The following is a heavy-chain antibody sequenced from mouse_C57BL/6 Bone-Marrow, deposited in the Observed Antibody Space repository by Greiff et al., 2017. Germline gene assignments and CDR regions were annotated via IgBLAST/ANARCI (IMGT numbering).Heavy chain of an antibody. CDR3: ARGDYYYGSSPYAMDY. CDR1: GYTFTSYW. Sequence: QVQLQQPGAELVMPGASVKLSCKASGYTFTSYWLHWVKQRPGPGLEWIGEIDPSDSYTNYNQKFKGKSTLTVDKSSSTAYMQLSSLTSEDSAVYYCARGDYYYGSSPYAMDYWGQGTSVTVSS. J-gene: IGHJ4*01. D-gene: IGHD1-1*01. V-gene: IGHV1-69*01. CDR2: IDPSDSYT.